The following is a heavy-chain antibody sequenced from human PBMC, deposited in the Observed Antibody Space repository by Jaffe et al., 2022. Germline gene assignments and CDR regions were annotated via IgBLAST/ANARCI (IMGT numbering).Heavy chain of an antibody. CDR2: ISGSGGST. CDR3: AKDRGYYDFWSGNYPIYYFDY. Sequence: EVQLLESGGGLVQPGGSLRLSCAASGFTFSSYAMSWVRQAPGKGLEWVSAISGSGGSTYYADSVKGRFTISRDNSKNTLYLQMNSLRAEDTAVYYCAKDRGYYDFWSGNYPIYYFDYWGQGTLVTVSS. V-gene: IGHV3-23*01. CDR1: GFTFSSYA. J-gene: IGHJ4*02. D-gene: IGHD3-3*01.